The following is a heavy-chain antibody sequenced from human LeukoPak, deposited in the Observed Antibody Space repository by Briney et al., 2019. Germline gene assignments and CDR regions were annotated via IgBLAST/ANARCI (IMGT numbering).Heavy chain of an antibody. CDR1: GGSISSYY. D-gene: IGHD1-26*01. CDR2: IYTSGST. J-gene: IGHJ5*02. CDR3: ARVGGTEYRGAWFDP. Sequence: SETLSLTCTVSGGSISSYYWSWTRQPAGKGLEWIGRIYTSGSTNYNPSPKSRVTISVDKSKTQFSMKLRSVTAADTAVYYCARVGGTEYRGAWFDPWGQGTLVTVSS. V-gene: IGHV4-4*07.